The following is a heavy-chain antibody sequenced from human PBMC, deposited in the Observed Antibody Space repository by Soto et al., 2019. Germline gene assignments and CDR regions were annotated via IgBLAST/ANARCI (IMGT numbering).Heavy chain of an antibody. D-gene: IGHD2-21*02. CDR2: VSYDGSNK. CDR3: AKDRSAGCGGDCSCDS. V-gene: IGHV3-30*18. Sequence: QVQLVESGGGVVLPGRSLRLSCVASGFTFSHYGMQWVRLAPGKGLEWVALVSYDGSNKYYGDSVKGRFTISRDNSKYTLYLEVDSLSAEDTAVYYCAKDRSAGCGGDCSCDSWGQGTLVTVSS. CDR1: GFTFSHYG. J-gene: IGHJ4*02.